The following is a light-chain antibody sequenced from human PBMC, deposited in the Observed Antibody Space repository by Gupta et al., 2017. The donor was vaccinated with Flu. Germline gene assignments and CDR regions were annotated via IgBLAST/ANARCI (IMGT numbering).Light chain of an antibody. CDR2: DPS. CDR3: QQYDSSQILYT. CDR1: RSVNSRD. J-gene: IGKJ2*01. Sequence: EIVLTQSPGTLSLSPGERATLSCRASRSVNSRDLALYQQRPGQAPRLLIYDPSTRATGIRDRFSGSRYGTDLSLTISRLETEDSAVYYCQQYDSSQILYTFGQGTKLEIK. V-gene: IGKV3-20*01.